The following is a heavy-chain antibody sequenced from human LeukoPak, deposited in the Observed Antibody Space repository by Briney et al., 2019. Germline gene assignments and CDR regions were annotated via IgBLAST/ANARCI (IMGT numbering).Heavy chain of an antibody. CDR2: IYPGDSDT. CDR1: GYSFTSYW. V-gene: IGHV5-51*01. CDR3: ASRVGVAGTFDAFDL. J-gene: IGHJ3*01. D-gene: IGHD2-21*02. Sequence: GESLQISCKGSGYSFTSYWIGWVRQLPGKGLEWMGIIYPGDSDTRYSPSSEGHVTISADTSINTAYLQWRSLQASDTATYFCASRVGVAGTFDAFDLWGQGTMVTVSS.